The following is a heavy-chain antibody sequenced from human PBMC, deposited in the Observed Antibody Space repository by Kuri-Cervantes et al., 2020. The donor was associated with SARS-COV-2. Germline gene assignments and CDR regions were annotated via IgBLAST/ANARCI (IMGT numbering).Heavy chain of an antibody. CDR1: GGSISGYY. J-gene: IGHJ1*01. CDR2: INHSGST. Sequence: SETRSLTCTVSGGSISGYYWSWIRQPPGKGLEWIGEINHSGSTNYNPSLKSRVTISVDTSKNQFSLKLSSVTAADTAVYYCARVPEGGYSFQHWGQGTLVTVSS. CDR3: ARVPEGGYSFQH. D-gene: IGHD6-13*01. V-gene: IGHV4-34*01.